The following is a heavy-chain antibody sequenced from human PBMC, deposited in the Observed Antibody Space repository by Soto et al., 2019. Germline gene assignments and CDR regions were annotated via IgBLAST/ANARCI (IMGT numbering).Heavy chain of an antibody. CDR3: TTDSYSTIILVRFDY. CDR1: GFTFSNAW. CDR2: IKSKTNGGTT. D-gene: IGHD3-9*01. Sequence: GGSLRLSCAASGFTFSNAWINWVRQAPGKGLEWVGRIKSKTNGGTTDYTEPVKSRFAISKEESNNMVYLQMNSLIIEDTPVYYCTTDSYSTIILVRFDYWGHGTLVTVSS. V-gene: IGHV3-15*07. J-gene: IGHJ4*01.